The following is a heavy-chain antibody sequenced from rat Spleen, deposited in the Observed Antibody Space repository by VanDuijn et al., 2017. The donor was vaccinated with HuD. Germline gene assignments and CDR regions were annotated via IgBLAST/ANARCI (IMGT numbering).Heavy chain of an antibody. Sequence: EVQLVESGGDLVQPGRSLKLSCAGSGFTFSNYGMAWVRQAPTKGLEWVATISNDGGRTYYRDSVEGRFTISRDNAKSTLYLQMDSLRSEDTATYFCVRQGEQLYVMDAWGQGASVTVSS. CDR3: VRQGEQLYVMDA. V-gene: IGHV5-29*01. J-gene: IGHJ4*01. D-gene: IGHD1-2*01. CDR2: ISNDGGRT. CDR1: GFTFSNYG.